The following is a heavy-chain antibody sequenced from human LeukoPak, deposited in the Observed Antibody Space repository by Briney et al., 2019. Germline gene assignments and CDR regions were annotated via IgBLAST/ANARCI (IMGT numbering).Heavy chain of an antibody. CDR1: GFTFSNYW. D-gene: IGHD2/OR15-2a*01. CDR3: ARVAVIYYYYMEV. J-gene: IGHJ6*03. V-gene: IGHV3-74*03. CDR2: ISTDGSST. Sequence: GGSLRLSCAASGFTFSNYWMHWVRQAPGKGLVWVSRISTDGSSTTYADSVKGRFTISRDNAKNTLYLERNSLRAEDTAVYYCARVAVIYYYYMEVWGKGTTVTVSS.